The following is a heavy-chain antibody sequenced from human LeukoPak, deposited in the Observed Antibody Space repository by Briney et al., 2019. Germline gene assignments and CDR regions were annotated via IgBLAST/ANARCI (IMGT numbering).Heavy chain of an antibody. CDR3: ARSLEERLVYFDY. D-gene: IGHD6-13*01. V-gene: IGHV4-59*08. CDR1: GGSISGYY. CDR2: IYYSGST. Sequence: KPSETLSLTCTVSGGSISGYYWSWIRQPPGRGLEWIGYIYYSGSTIYNPSLKSRVAISVDTSKNQFSLTLYSVTAADTAIYYCARSLEERLVYFDYWGQGTLVTVSS. J-gene: IGHJ4*02.